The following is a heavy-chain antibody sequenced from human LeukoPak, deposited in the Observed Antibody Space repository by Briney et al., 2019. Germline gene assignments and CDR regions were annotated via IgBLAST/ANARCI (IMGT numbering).Heavy chain of an antibody. Sequence: SVKVSCKASGGTFSSYAISWVRQAPGQGLEWMGGIIPIFGTANYAQKFQGRVTITADKSTSTAYMELSSLRSGDTAVYYCARSYYDVLTGYHDYYFDYWGQGTLVTVSS. CDR1: GGTFSSYA. CDR2: IIPIFGTA. V-gene: IGHV1-69*06. J-gene: IGHJ4*02. D-gene: IGHD3-9*01. CDR3: ARSYYDVLTGYHDYYFDY.